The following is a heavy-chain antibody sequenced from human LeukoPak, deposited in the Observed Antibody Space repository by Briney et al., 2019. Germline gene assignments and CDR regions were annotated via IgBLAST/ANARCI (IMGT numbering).Heavy chain of an antibody. CDR3: TREDLTGYYLPYYFDY. CDR1: GFTFGDYA. V-gene: IGHV3-49*03. CDR2: IRSKAYGGTT. D-gene: IGHD3-9*01. Sequence: GGSLRLSCTASGFTFGDYAMSWFRQAPGKGLEWVGFIRSKAYGGTTEYAASVKGRFTISRDDSKSIAYLQMNSLKTEDTAVYYCTREDLTGYYLPYYFDYWGQGTLVTVSS. J-gene: IGHJ4*02.